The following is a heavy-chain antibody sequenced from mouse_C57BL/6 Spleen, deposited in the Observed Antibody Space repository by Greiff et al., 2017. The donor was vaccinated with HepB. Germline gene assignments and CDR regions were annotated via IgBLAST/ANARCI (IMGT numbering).Heavy chain of an antibody. Sequence: EVQGVESGAELVRPGASVKLSCTASGFNIKDDYMHWVKQRPEQGLEWIGWIDPENGDTEYASKFQGKATITADTSSNTAYLQLSSLTSEDTAVYYCTTPRAWFAYWGQGTLVTVSA. CDR2: IDPENGDT. CDR1: GFNIKDDY. J-gene: IGHJ3*01. CDR3: TTPRAWFAY. V-gene: IGHV14-4*01.